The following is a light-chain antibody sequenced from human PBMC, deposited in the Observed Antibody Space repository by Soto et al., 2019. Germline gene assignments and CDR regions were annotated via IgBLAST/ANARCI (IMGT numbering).Light chain of an antibody. J-gene: IGKJ2*01. CDR2: GST. Sequence: EVVLTQSPGTLSLSPGERATLSCRASQSVSNNYLAWYQQKRGPSPKLLIFGSTDRATGIPDRCSGSGSGTDFTLTIIRLEHEDFAVYYCQQYGSSTPNTFGQGTKLEIK. V-gene: IGKV3-20*01. CDR1: QSVSNNY. CDR3: QQYGSSTPNT.